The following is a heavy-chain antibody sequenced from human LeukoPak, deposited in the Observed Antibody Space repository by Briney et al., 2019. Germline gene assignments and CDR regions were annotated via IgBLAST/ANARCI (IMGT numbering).Heavy chain of an antibody. CDR3: ASTPNGVAAIYFDY. CDR2: INWNGGST. J-gene: IGHJ4*02. D-gene: IGHD2-15*01. V-gene: IGHV3-20*04. CDR1: GGSFSGYY. Sequence: PSETLSLTCAVYGGSFSGYYWSWVRQAPGKGLEWVSGINWNGGSTGYADSVKGRFTISRDNAKNSLYLQMNSLRAGDTAVYYCASTPNGVAAIYFDYWGQGTLVTVSS.